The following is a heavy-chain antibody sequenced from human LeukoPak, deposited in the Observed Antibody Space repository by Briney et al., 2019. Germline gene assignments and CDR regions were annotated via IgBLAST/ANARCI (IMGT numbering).Heavy chain of an antibody. J-gene: IGHJ4*02. CDR1: GASISSGGHY. CDR3: ARQYLYGSGSYYPTAFDY. CDR2: ISNSGRT. V-gene: IGHV4-30-4*01. Sequence: PSQTLSLTCTVAGASISSGGHYWSWIRQHPGKGLEWIGHISNSGRTYLNPSLKSRVTISVDTSKNQFSLKLSSVTAADTAVYYCARQYLYGSGSYYPTAFDYWGQGTLVTVSS. D-gene: IGHD3-10*01.